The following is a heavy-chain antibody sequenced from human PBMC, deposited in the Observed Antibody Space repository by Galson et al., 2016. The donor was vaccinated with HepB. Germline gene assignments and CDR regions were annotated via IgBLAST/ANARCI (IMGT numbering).Heavy chain of an antibody. J-gene: IGHJ5*01. CDR2: FRGSGSST. V-gene: IGHV3-23*01. CDR1: GFTFNIYA. CDR3: AKDGRRRWFEDLMSPVSWFDS. Sequence: SLRLSCAASGFTFNIYAMSWVRQSPGRRLEWVSGFRGSGSSTYYADSVWGRFIISRDNSKNTVYLQMNSLRAEDTGVYYCAKDGRRRWFEDLMSPVSWFDSWGQGTLVTVSS. D-gene: IGHD3-10*01.